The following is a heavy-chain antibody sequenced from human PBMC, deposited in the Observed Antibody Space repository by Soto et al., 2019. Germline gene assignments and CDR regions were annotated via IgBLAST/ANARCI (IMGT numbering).Heavy chain of an antibody. CDR3: ARAARTTTRYNFDF. Sequence: EVQLLESGGGLVQPGGSLRLSCAASGFTFSSFGMNWVRQAPGKGLEWVSVISDSGGTTYHADSVKGRFTISRDNSKNTLYLQMNSLRAEDTAVYYCARAARTTTRYNFDFWGQGTLVTVSS. V-gene: IGHV3-23*01. CDR1: GFTFSSFG. J-gene: IGHJ4*02. CDR2: ISDSGGTT. D-gene: IGHD1-1*01.